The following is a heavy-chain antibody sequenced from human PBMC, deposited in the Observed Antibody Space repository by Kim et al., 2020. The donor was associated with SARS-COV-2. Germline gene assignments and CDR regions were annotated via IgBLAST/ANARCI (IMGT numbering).Heavy chain of an antibody. D-gene: IGHD2-21*02. CDR1: GGSFSGYY. V-gene: IGHV4-34*01. CDR2: INHSGST. Sequence: SETLSLTCAVYGGSFSGYYWSWIRQPPGKGLEWIGEINHSGSTNYNPSLKSRVTISVDTSKNQFSLKLSSVTAADTAVYYCARGVEIVVVTATRARGGPNWFDPWGQGTLVTVSS. CDR3: ARGVEIVVVTATRARGGPNWFDP. J-gene: IGHJ5*02.